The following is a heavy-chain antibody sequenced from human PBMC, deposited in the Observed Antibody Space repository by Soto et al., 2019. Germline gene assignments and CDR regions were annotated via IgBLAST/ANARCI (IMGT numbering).Heavy chain of an antibody. CDR1: GFAFSTYP. D-gene: IGHD6-13*01. Sequence: GSLRLSCAASGFAFSTYPMTWVRQAPGKGLEWVSGISISGGSISYADSVKGRFAISRDNSNNTLFLQMSSLRVEDTAVYYCAKEGREAGIRYYYGLDVWGPGTTVTVSS. CDR2: ISISGGSI. CDR3: AKEGREAGIRYYYGLDV. J-gene: IGHJ6*02. V-gene: IGHV3-23*01.